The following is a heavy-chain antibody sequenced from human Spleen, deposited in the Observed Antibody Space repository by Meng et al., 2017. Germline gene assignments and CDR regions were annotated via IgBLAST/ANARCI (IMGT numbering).Heavy chain of an antibody. Sequence: QGQLVQSGSEVKKPGASVKVSCEASGYTLSTDGFSWVRQAPGQGLEWLGWINTYNGKTDYAQKFQGRVTMTADTSTRTAYMELRSLRSDDTAVYYCATRGNLYLNCWGQGTLVTVSS. J-gene: IGHJ4*02. CDR3: ATRGNLYLNC. CDR1: GYTLSTDG. V-gene: IGHV1-18*01. CDR2: INTYNGKT.